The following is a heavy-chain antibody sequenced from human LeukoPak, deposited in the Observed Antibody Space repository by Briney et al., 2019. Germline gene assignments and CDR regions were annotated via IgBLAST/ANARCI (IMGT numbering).Heavy chain of an antibody. CDR2: IRYDGSNK. CDR3: AKDSSVGYSDWLAPGGDPYYMDV. J-gene: IGHJ6*03. CDR1: GFTFSSYG. Sequence: PGGSLRLSCAASGFTFSSYGMHWVRQAPGKGLEWVAFIRYDGSNKYYADSVKGRFTISRDNSKNTLYLQMNSLRAEDTAVYYCAKDSSVGYSDWLAPGGDPYYMDVWGKGTTVTISS. V-gene: IGHV3-30*02. D-gene: IGHD3-9*01.